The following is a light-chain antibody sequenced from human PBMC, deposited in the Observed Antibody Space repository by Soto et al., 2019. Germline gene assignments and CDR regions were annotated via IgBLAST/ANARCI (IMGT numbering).Light chain of an antibody. V-gene: IGKV3-20*01. CDR3: QQYLVTPWT. CDR1: QSVSSSY. J-gene: IGKJ1*01. CDR2: GAS. Sequence: EIVLTQSPGTLSLSPGERATLSCRASQSVSSSYLAWYQQKPGQAPRLLIYGASNRATGIPDRFSGSGSGTDFTLTISRLEPEDFAVYYCQQYLVTPWTFGQGTKVDI.